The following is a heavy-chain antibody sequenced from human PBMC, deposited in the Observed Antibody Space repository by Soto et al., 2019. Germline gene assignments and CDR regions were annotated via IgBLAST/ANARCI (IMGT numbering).Heavy chain of an antibody. CDR1: GFTFSSYA. J-gene: IGHJ6*03. CDR2: ISGSGGST. Sequence: VQLLESGGGLVQPGGSLRLSCAASGFTFSSYAMSWVRQAPGKGLEWVSAISGSGGSTYYADSVKGRFTISRDNSKNTLYLQMNSLRAEDTAVYYCAKVSSWDSNYYTGYYYYMDVWGKGTTVTVSS. CDR3: AKVSSWDSNYYTGYYYYMDV. D-gene: IGHD4-4*01. V-gene: IGHV3-23*01.